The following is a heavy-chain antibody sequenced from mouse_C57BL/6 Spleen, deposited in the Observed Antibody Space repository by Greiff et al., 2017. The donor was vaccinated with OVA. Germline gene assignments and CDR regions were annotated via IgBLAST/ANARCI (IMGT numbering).Heavy chain of an antibody. Sequence: DVMLVESGGGLVKPGGSLKLSCAASGFTFSSYTMSWVRQTPEKRLEWVATISGGGGNTYYPDSVKGRFTISRDNAKNTLYLQMSSLRSEDTALYYCARQGGNYFSWFGYWGQGTLVTVSA. V-gene: IGHV5-9*01. J-gene: IGHJ3*01. CDR3: ARQGGNYFSWFGY. CDR1: GFTFSSYT. D-gene: IGHD2-1*01. CDR2: ISGGGGNT.